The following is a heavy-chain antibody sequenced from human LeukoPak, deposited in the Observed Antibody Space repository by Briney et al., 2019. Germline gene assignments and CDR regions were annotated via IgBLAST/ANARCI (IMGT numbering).Heavy chain of an antibody. CDR1: GFTFSSYS. CDR3: ARANWNDIFDY. V-gene: IGHV3-23*01. CDR2: ISGSGGST. J-gene: IGHJ4*02. D-gene: IGHD1-1*01. Sequence: GGSLRLSCAASGFTFSSYSMNWVRQAPGKGLEWVSAISGSGGSTYYADSVKGRFTISRDNSKNTLYLQMNGLRAEDTAVYYCARANWNDIFDYWGQGTLVTVSS.